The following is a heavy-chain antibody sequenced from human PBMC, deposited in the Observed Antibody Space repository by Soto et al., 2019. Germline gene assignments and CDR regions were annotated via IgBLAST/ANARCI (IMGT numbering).Heavy chain of an antibody. Sequence: QVHLVQSGAEVKKPGASVKVSCKGSGYTFTSYGITWVRQAPGQGLEWMGWISAHNGNTDYAQKLKGRVTVTRATSTSTAYMELRSRRSDDTAVYYCARGRYGDYWGQGALVTVSS. V-gene: IGHV1-18*01. D-gene: IGHD1-1*01. J-gene: IGHJ4*02. CDR1: GYTFTSYG. CDR2: ISAHNGNT. CDR3: ARGRYGDY.